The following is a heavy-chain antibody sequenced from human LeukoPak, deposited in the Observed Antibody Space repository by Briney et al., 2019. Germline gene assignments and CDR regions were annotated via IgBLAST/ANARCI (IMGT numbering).Heavy chain of an antibody. D-gene: IGHD3-22*01. CDR1: GGSFSGCY. CDR2: INHSGST. J-gene: IGHJ4*02. Sequence: SETLSLTCAVYGGSFSGCYWSWIRQPPGKGLEWIGEINHSGSTNYNPSLKSRVTISVDTSKNQFSLKLSSVTAADTAVYYCARGWSPHYYDSSGYYYGYWGQGTLVTVSS. CDR3: ARGWSPHYYDSSGYYYGY. V-gene: IGHV4-34*01.